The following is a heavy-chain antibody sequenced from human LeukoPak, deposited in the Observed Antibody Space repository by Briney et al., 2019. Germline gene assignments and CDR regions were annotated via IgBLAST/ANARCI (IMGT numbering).Heavy chain of an antibody. CDR2: INPNSGGT. J-gene: IGHJ4*02. CDR1: GYTFTGYY. V-gene: IGHV1-2*02. D-gene: IGHD6-13*01. CDR3: ARDQGSLTRSWYTGY. Sequence: GASVKVSCKASGYTFTGYYMHWVRQALGQGLEWMGWINPNSGGTDYAQKFQGRVTMTRDTSISTAYMELSRLRSDDTAVYYCARDQGSLTRSWYTGYWGQGTQVTVSS.